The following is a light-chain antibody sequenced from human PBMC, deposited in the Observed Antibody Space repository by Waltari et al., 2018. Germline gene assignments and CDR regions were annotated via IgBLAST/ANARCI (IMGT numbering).Light chain of an antibody. Sequence: QSALTQPPSASGSPGQSVTISCTGTRSDIGCYDHVSWYQQHPGKVPKLLIYAVNQRPSGVPGRFSGSKSANTASLTVSGLQADDEADYYCSSYADTDNLLFGGGTKLTVL. V-gene: IGLV2-8*01. CDR1: RSDIGCYDH. CDR2: AVN. J-gene: IGLJ3*02. CDR3: SSYADTDNLL.